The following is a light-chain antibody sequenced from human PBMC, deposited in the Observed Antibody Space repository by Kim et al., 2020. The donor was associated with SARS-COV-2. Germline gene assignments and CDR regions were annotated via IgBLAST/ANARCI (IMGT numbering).Light chain of an antibody. V-gene: IGKV3-20*01. J-gene: IGKJ1*01. CDR1: QSVSSTY. CDR2: RAS. CDR3: QQSGGTWT. Sequence: EIVLTQSPGTLSLSPGEIATLSCRASQSVSSTYLAWYQQKPGQAPRLLIFRASSRATGIPDRFSGSGSGTDFTLTISRLEPEDFAVYYCQQSGGTWTFGQGTKVDIK.